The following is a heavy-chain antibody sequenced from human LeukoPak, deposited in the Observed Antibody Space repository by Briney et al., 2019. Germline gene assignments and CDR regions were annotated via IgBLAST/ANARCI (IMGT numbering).Heavy chain of an antibody. J-gene: IGHJ4*02. CDR2: IYSGGST. Sequence: GGSLRLSCAASGFTVSSNYMSWLRQAPGKGLEWVSVIYSGGSTYYADSVKGRFTISRDNSKNTLYLQMNSLRAEDTAVYYCARYYYDSSGYYSAFYYFDYWGQGTLVTVSS. D-gene: IGHD3-22*01. CDR3: ARYYYDSSGYYSAFYYFDY. CDR1: GFTVSSNY. V-gene: IGHV3-66*01.